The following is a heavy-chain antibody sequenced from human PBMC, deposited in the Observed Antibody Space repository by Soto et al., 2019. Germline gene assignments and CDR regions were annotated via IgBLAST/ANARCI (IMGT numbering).Heavy chain of an antibody. J-gene: IGHJ4*02. V-gene: IGHV4-34*01. Sequence: QVQLQQWGAGLLKPSETLSLTCAVYGGSFSGYYWSWIRQPPGKGLEWIGEINHSGSTNYNPSLKSRVTISVDTSKNQFSLKLSSVTAADTAVYYCARGYSGYEGTRHFDYWGQGTLVTVSS. CDR1: GGSFSGYY. D-gene: IGHD5-12*01. CDR2: INHSGST. CDR3: ARGYSGYEGTRHFDY.